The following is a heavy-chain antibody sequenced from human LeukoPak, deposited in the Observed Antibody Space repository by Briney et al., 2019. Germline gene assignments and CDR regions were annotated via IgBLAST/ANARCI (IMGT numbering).Heavy chain of an antibody. J-gene: IGHJ4*02. V-gene: IGHV3-73*01. Sequence: QAGGSLRLSCAASGFTFSGSTMHWVRQASGKGLEWVGRIRSKANNYATAYAASVKGRFTISRDDSENTTYLQMNSLKTEDTAVYYCTSSPIDYWGQGTLVTVSS. CDR2: IRSKANNYAT. CDR3: TSSPIDY. CDR1: GFTFSGST.